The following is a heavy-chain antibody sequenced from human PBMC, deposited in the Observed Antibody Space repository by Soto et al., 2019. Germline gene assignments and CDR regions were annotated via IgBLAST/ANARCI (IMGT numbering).Heavy chain of an antibody. J-gene: IGHJ4*02. CDR2: ISSTTNYI. CDR1: GFTFTRYS. CDR3: ARESEDLTSNFDY. V-gene: IGHV3-21*06. Sequence: VQLVESGGGVVQPGSSLRLSCAASGFTFTRYSMNWVRQAPGKGLEWVSSISSTTNYIYYGDSMKGRFTISRDNAKNSLYLEMNSLRAEDTAVYYCARESEDLTSNFDYWGQGTLVTVSS.